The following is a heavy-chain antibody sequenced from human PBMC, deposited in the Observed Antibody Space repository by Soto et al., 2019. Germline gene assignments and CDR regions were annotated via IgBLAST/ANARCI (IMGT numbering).Heavy chain of an antibody. V-gene: IGHV4-39*01. J-gene: IGHJ6*03. CDR3: ARAVVVAVPSGGYYYYYMDV. CDR1: GGSISSSSYY. D-gene: IGHD2-15*01. Sequence: SETLSLTCTVSGGSISSSSYYWGWIRQPPGKGLEWIGSIYYSGSTYYNPSLKSRVTISVDTSKNQFSLKLSSVTAADTAVYYCARAVVVAVPSGGYYYYYMDVWGKGTTVTVSS. CDR2: IYYSGST.